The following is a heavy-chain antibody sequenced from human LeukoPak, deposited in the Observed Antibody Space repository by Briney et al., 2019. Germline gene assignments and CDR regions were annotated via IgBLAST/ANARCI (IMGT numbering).Heavy chain of an antibody. CDR1: GGTFSSYA. J-gene: IGHJ4*02. CDR2: IIPILGIA. V-gene: IGHV1-69*04. D-gene: IGHD3-22*01. Sequence: GVSVKVSCKASGGTFSSYAISWVRQAPGQGLEWMGRIIPILGIANYAQKFQGRVTITADKSTSTAYMELSSLRSEDTAVYYCARNDDSSGYYSFDYWGQGTLVTVSS. CDR3: ARNDDSSGYYSFDY.